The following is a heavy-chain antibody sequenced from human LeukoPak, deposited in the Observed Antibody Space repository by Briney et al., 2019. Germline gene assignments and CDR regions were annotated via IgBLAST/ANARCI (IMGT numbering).Heavy chain of an antibody. CDR3: ARILPLYYDSRAGPYGMDV. CDR1: GGTFSSYA. Sequence: ASVKVSCKASGGTFSSYAISWVRQAPGQGLEWMGGIIPIFGTANYAQKFQGRVTITADESTSTAYMELSSLRSEDTAVYYCARILPLYYDSRAGPYGMDVWGQGTTVTVSS. D-gene: IGHD3-22*01. V-gene: IGHV1-69*13. J-gene: IGHJ6*02. CDR2: IIPIFGTA.